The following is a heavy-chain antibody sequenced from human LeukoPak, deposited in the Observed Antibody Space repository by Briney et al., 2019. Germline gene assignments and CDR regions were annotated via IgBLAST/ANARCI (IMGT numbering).Heavy chain of an antibody. CDR1: CLSISSYY. D-gene: IGHD4-23*01. V-gene: IGHV4-59*01. J-gene: IGHJ4*02. CDR3: ARGQRWSHHEDY. CDR2: IYYSGST. Sequence: SETLSLTCTVSCLSISSYYWSWIRQPPGKGLEWIGYIYYSGSTNYNPPLKSRVTISVDTPKNQFSLKLRSVTAADPAVYYCARGQRWSHHEDYXXXGTPVTVSS.